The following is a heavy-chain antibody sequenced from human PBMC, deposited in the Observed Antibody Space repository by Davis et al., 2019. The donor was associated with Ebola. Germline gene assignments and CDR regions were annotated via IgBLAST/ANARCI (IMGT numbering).Heavy chain of an antibody. CDR2: MNPNSGNT. V-gene: IGHV1-8*01. Sequence: ASVTVSCKASGYTFTSYDINWVRQATGQGLEWMGWMNPNSGNTGYAQKFQGRVTMTRNTSISTAYMELSSLRSEDTAVYYCARVCGSCYLWVWDYGMDVWGQGTTVTVSS. CDR1: GYTFTSYD. J-gene: IGHJ6*02. CDR3: ARVCGSCYLWVWDYGMDV. D-gene: IGHD2-15*01.